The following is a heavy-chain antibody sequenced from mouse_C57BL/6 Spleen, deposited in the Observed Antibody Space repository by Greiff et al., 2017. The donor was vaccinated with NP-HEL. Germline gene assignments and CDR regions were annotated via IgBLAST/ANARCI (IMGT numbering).Heavy chain of an antibody. CDR2: IHPNSGST. CDR1: GYTFTSYW. Sequence: QVQLQQPGAELLKPGASVKLSCKASGYTFTSYWMHWVKQRPGQGLEWIGMIHPNSGSTNYNEKFKSKATLTVDKSSSTAYMQLSSLTSEDSAVYYCARSRAQATVAYWGQGTLVTVSA. V-gene: IGHV1-64*01. D-gene: IGHD3-2*02. CDR3: ARSRAQATVAY. J-gene: IGHJ3*01.